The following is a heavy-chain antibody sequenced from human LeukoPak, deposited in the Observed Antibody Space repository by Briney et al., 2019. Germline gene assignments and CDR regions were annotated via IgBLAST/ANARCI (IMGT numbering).Heavy chain of an antibody. CDR2: IIPIFGTA. CDR1: GGTFSSYA. D-gene: IGHD2-2*01. CDR3: ATGLGYCSSTSCPRVAY. Sequence: SVKVSCKASGGTFSSYAISWVRQAPGQGLERMGGIIPIFGTANYAQKFQGRVTITADESTSTAYMELSSLRSEDTAVYYCATGLGYCSSTSCPRVAYWGQGTLVTVSS. J-gene: IGHJ4*02. V-gene: IGHV1-69*13.